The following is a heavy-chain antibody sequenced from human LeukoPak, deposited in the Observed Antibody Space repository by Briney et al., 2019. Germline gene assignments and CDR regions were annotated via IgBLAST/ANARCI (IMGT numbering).Heavy chain of an antibody. CDR3: ASFMTTVSISDY. D-gene: IGHD4-17*01. CDR2: ITSSSNYM. CDR1: GFTFSSYS. V-gene: IGHV3-21*01. Sequence: GGSLRLSCAASGFTFSSYSMNWVRQAPGKGLEWVSSITSSSNYMYYADSVRGRFTISRDNAKNSLYLQMNSLRAEDTAVYYCASFMTTVSISDYWGQGTLVTVS. J-gene: IGHJ4*02.